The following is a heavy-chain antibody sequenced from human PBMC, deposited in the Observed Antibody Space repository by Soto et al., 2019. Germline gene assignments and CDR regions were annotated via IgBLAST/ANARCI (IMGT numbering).Heavy chain of an antibody. D-gene: IGHD3-22*01. Sequence: QVQLQESGPGLVKPSQTLSLTCTVSGGSISSGGYYWSWIRQHPGKGLEWIGYIYYSGSTYYNPSLKSRVNISVDTSKNQFSLKLSSVTAADTAVYYCARVITADSSGDGGYFDYWGQGTLVTVSS. CDR2: IYYSGST. CDR3: ARVITADSSGDGGYFDY. CDR1: GGSISSGGYY. J-gene: IGHJ4*02. V-gene: IGHV4-31*03.